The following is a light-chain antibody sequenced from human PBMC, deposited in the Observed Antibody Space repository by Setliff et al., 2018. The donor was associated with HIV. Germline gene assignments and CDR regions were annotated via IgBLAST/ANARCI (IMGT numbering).Light chain of an antibody. CDR3: CSYAGSSTYV. J-gene: IGLJ1*01. Sequence: QSALTQPASVSGSPGQSITLSCTGTSSDVGSYNLVSWYQHHPGKAPKLMIYEVSKRPSGVSNRFSGSKSGNTAFLTISGLQAEDEADYYCCSYAGSSTYVFGTGTKGTVL. CDR1: SSDVGSYNL. CDR2: EVS. V-gene: IGLV2-23*02.